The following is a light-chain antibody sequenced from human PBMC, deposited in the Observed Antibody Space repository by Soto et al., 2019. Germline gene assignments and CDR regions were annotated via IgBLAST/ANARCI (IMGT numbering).Light chain of an antibody. Sequence: QSVLTQPASVSGSPGQSITISCTGTSRDVGGYNYVSWYHQHPGKAPKLMIYEVSNRPSGVSNRFSGSKSGKTASLTISGLQAEDEGDYYCSSYTGSSTLLFGGGTKVT. CDR2: EVS. CDR3: SSYTGSSTLL. J-gene: IGLJ2*01. V-gene: IGLV2-14*01. CDR1: SRDVGGYNY.